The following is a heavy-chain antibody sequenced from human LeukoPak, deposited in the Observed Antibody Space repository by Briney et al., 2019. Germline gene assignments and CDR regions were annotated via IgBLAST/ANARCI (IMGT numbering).Heavy chain of an antibody. V-gene: IGHV4-30-2*01. CDR2: IYHSGST. J-gene: IGHJ4*02. CDR1: GGSISSGGYY. CDR3: ARDRHDFWSLRAFDY. D-gene: IGHD3-3*01. Sequence: PSETLSLTCTVSGGSISSGGYYWSWIRQPPGKGLEWIGYIYHSGSTNYNPSLKSRVTISVDKSKNQFSLKLSSVTAADTAVYYCARDRHDFWSLRAFDYWGQGTLVTVSS.